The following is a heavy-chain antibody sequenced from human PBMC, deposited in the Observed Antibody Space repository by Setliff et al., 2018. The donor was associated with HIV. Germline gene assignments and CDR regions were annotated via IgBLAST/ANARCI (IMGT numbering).Heavy chain of an antibody. CDR2: INHSGST. CDR3: ARRLGSGWFGYFQH. Sequence: SETLSLTCAVYGGPFSDYYWTWIRQPPGKGLEWIGEINHSGSTNYNPSLKSRVTISVDTSKNQFSLSLTSVTAADTAVYYCARRLGSGWFGYFQHWGQGTLVTVSS. D-gene: IGHD6-19*01. J-gene: IGHJ1*01. CDR1: GGPFSDYY. V-gene: IGHV4-34*01.